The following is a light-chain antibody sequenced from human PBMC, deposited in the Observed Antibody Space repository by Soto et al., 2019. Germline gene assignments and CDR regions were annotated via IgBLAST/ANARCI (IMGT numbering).Light chain of an antibody. Sequence: QSVLTQPPSASETPGQTVSISCSGTSSDVGKYDYVSWFQHHPGKAPKLIIYEVSKRPSGVPDRFSGSKSGSTASLTVSGLQTEDEADYYCNSYVAGSNVFGTGTKV. CDR2: EVS. V-gene: IGLV2-8*01. J-gene: IGLJ1*01. CDR1: SSDVGKYDY. CDR3: NSYVAGSNV.